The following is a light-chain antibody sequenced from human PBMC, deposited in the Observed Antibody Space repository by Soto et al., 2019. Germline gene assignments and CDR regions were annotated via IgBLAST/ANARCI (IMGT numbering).Light chain of an antibody. CDR2: AAS. J-gene: IGKJ3*01. V-gene: IGKV1-9*01. CDR3: QQLNSYPLFT. Sequence: IQLTQSPSSLSASVGDRVTITCRASQGISSYLAWYQQKPGKAPKLLIYAASTLQSGVPSRFSGSGSGTDFTLTSSSLQPEDFATYYCQQLNSYPLFTFGPGTKVAIK. CDR1: QGISSY.